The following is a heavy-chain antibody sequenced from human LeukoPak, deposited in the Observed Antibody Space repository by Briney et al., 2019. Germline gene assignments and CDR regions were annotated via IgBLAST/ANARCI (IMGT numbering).Heavy chain of an antibody. CDR2: MWYDGSNK. D-gene: IGHD5-18*01. V-gene: IGHV3-33*01. CDR3: ASEDTSLVIAY. CDR1: GFTFSNYG. J-gene: IGHJ4*02. Sequence: TGGSLRLSCAASGFTFSNYGMHWVRQAPGKGLEWVAVMWYDGSNKYYTDSVKGRFTISRDNSKNTLYLQMNSLRAEDTAVYYCASEDTSLVIAYWGQGTLVTVSS.